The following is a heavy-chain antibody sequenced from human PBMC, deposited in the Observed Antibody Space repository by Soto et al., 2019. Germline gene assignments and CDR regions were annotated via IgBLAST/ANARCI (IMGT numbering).Heavy chain of an antibody. V-gene: IGHV3-23*01. CDR2: ISGSGGST. CDR3: AKGTPAPGGAAAGPIWFDP. D-gene: IGHD6-13*01. CDR1: GFTFSSYA. J-gene: IGHJ5*02. Sequence: GGSLRLSCAASGFTFSSYAMSWVRQVPGKGLEWVSAISGSGGSTYYADSVKGRFTISRDNSKNTLYLQMNSLRAEDTAVYYCAKGTPAPGGAAAGPIWFDPWGQGTLVTVSS.